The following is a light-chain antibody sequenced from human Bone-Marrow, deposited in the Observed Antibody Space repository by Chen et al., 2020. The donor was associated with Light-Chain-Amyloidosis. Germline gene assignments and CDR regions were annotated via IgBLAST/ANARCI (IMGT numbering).Light chain of an antibody. Sequence: SYELTQQPSVSVSPGQTARITCSGDDLPTKYAYWYQQKPGQAPVLVIHRDTKRPSGISEQFSGSSSGTTAALTISGVQAEDEADYHCQSADSSGTYEVIFGGGTKLTV. CDR3: QSADSSGTYEVI. CDR1: DLPTKY. CDR2: RDT. J-gene: IGLJ2*01. V-gene: IGLV3-25*03.